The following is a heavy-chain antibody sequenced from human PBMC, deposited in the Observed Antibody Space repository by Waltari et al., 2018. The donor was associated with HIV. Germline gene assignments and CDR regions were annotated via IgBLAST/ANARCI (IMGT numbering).Heavy chain of an antibody. CDR1: GFTFSSYG. CDR2: IRYDGSNK. J-gene: IGHJ6*02. CDR3: AKDNSIQGYSGSYGMDV. D-gene: IGHD5-12*01. V-gene: IGHV3-30*02. Sequence: QVQLVESGGGVVQPGGSLRLSCAASGFTFSSYGMHWVRQAPGKGLEWVAFIRYDGSNKYYADSVKGRFTISRDNSKNTLYLQMNSLRAEDTAVYYCAKDNSIQGYSGSYGMDVWGQGTTVTVSS.